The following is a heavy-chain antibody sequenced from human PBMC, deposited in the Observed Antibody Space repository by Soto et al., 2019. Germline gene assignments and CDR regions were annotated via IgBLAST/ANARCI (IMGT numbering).Heavy chain of an antibody. CDR3: ARGKGMEENYYYHGMDV. CDR2: ISAFNGYT. CDR1: GYTFTTHG. V-gene: IGHV1-18*04. Sequence: QVQLLQSGAEVRKPGASVKVSCRASGYTFTTHGISWVRQAPGQGPEWMGWISAFNGYTRYSQKFKDRVSISRDTPASTGYMELSSLRSEDTAVYYCARGKGMEENYYYHGMDVWGPGTTVIVSS. J-gene: IGHJ6*02. D-gene: IGHD1-1*01.